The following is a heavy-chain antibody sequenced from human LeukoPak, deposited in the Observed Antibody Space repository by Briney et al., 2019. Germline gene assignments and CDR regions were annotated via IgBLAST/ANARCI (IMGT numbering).Heavy chain of an antibody. J-gene: IGHJ4*02. V-gene: IGHV3-30-3*01. D-gene: IGHD6-6*01. CDR3: ARDRSAARFFDY. Sequence: GGSLRLSCAASGFTFSSYAMHWVRQAPGKWLEWVAVISYDGSNKYYADSVKGRFTISRDNSKNTLYLQMNSLRAEDTAVYYCARDRSAARFFDYWGQGTLVTVSS. CDR1: GFTFSSYA. CDR2: ISYDGSNK.